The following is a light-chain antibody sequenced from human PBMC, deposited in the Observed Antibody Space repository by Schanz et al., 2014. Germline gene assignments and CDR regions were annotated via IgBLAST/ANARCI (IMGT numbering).Light chain of an antibody. V-gene: IGLV2-14*01. Sequence: QSVLTQPASVSGSPGQSITISCTGTSSDVGGYNYVSWYQQHPGKAPKLMIYDVSNRPSGVSNRFSGSKSGNTASLTISGLQTEDEADYYCTSYTSVSTWVFGGGIKLTVL. CDR1: SSDVGGYNY. J-gene: IGLJ3*02. CDR3: TSYTSVSTWV. CDR2: DVS.